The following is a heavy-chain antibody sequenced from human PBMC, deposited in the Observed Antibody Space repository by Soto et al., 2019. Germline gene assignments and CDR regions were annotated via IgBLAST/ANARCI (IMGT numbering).Heavy chain of an antibody. CDR3: AKGFGYYYDSSGYYYVPDAFDI. D-gene: IGHD3-22*01. CDR1: GFTFSSYG. Sequence: QVQLVESGGGVVQPGRSLRLSCAASGFTFSSYGMHWVRQAPGKGLEWVAVISYDGSNKYYADSVKGRFTISRDNSKNXXYXQXXSLRAEDTAVYYCAKGFGYYYDSSGYYYVPDAFDIWGQGTMVTVSS. V-gene: IGHV3-30*18. CDR2: ISYDGSNK. J-gene: IGHJ3*02.